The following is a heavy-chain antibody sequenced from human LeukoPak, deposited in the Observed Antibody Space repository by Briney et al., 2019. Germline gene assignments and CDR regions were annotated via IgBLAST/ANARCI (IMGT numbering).Heavy chain of an antibody. CDR3: ARGGGYCSSTSCFPY. J-gene: IGHJ4*02. Sequence: VSVKVSCKASGYTFTSFGISWVRQAPGQGLEWMGWISAYNGNTNYAQKLQGRVTMTTDTSTSTAYMELRSLRSDDTAVYYCARGGGYCSSTSCFPYWGQGTLVTVSS. CDR2: ISAYNGNT. CDR1: GYTFTSFG. V-gene: IGHV1-18*01. D-gene: IGHD2-2*01.